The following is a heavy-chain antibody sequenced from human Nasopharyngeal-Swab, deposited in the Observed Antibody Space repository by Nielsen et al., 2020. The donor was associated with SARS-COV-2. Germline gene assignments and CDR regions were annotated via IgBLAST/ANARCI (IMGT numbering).Heavy chain of an antibody. CDR1: EFTMSRNG. J-gene: IGHJ4*02. V-gene: IGHV3-48*02. CDR2: ISSSSSTS. CDR3: ARDVAIVGATLDN. D-gene: IGHD1-26*01. Sequence: GESLKISCAASEFTMSRNGMHWVRQAPGKGLEWVAYISSSSSTSYYADSVKGRFTISRDNPKSSLFLQMNSLRDEDTAVYYCARDVAIVGATLDNWGQGTLVTVSS.